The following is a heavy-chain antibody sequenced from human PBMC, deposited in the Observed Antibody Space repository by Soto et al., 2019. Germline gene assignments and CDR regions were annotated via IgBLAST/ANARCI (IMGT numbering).Heavy chain of an antibody. Sequence: QVQLVESGGGVVQPGRSLRLSCAASGFTFSSYGMHWVRQAQGKGLEWVAVISYDGSNKYYADSVKGRFTISRDNSKNTLYLQMNSLRAEDTAVYYCAKEGYGGNFEFDYWGQGTLVTVSS. V-gene: IGHV3-30*18. CDR3: AKEGYGGNFEFDY. D-gene: IGHD4-17*01. J-gene: IGHJ4*02. CDR1: GFTFSSYG. CDR2: ISYDGSNK.